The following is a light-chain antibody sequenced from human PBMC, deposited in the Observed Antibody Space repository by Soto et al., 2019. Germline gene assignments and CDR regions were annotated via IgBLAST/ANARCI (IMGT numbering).Light chain of an antibody. CDR1: RSLLHSNEHNY. CDR3: MQPLQT. CDR2: LGS. V-gene: IGKV2-28*01. Sequence: DIVMTQSPLSLPVIPGEPASISCRSSRSLLHSNEHNYLDWCLQKPGQSPHLLIYLGSNRASGVPDRFSGSGPGTDFTLKISGLEAEAAGFFYCMQPLQTFGGGTKVEIK. J-gene: IGKJ4*01.